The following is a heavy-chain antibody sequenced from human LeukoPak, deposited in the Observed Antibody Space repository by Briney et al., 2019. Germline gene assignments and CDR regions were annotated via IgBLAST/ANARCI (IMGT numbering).Heavy chain of an antibody. CDR1: GFTVSSKY. CDR2: IYSSGDS. CDR3: ATGYYFGSGSYGYLDY. V-gene: IGHV3-53*01. Sequence: PGGSLRLSCAASGFTVSSKYMSWVRQTPGKGLRWVALIYSSGDSYTADSVKGRFTISRDDSENTLYLQMDSLRAEDTAVYYCATGYYFGSGSYGYLDYWGQGTLVTVSS. D-gene: IGHD3-10*01. J-gene: IGHJ4*02.